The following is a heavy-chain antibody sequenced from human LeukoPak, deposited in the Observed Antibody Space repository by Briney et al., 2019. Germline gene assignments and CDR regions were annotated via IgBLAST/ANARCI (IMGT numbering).Heavy chain of an antibody. CDR1: GGSFSGYY. CDR2: INHSGST. CDR3: ARKNVMYGGPLDV. D-gene: IGHD4/OR15-4a*01. Sequence: SETLSLTCAVYGGSFSGYYWSWIRQPPGKGLEWIGEINHSGSTNYNPSLKSRVTISVDTSKNQFSLKLSSVTAADTAVYYCARKNVMYGGPLDVWGKGTTVTVSS. J-gene: IGHJ6*04. V-gene: IGHV4-34*01.